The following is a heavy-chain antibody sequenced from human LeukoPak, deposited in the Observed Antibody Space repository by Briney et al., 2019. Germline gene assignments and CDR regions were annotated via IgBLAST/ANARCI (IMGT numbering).Heavy chain of an antibody. CDR3: ARAVGY. J-gene: IGHJ4*02. Sequence: GGSLRLSCEVSGFPFTLYNMNWVRQAPGKGLEWISYISNSSSAVLYADSVKGRFTISRDNAKNSLYLHMNSLRVEDTAMYYCARAVGYWGQGTLVTVSS. CDR2: ISNSSSAV. CDR1: GFPFTLYN. V-gene: IGHV3-48*01.